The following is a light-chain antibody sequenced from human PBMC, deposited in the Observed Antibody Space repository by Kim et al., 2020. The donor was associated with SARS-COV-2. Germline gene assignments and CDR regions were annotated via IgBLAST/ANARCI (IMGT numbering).Light chain of an antibody. CDR1: QDISNY. CDR3: QQYDSLPLT. Sequence: DIQMTQSPSSLSASVGDRVTITCQASQDISNYLNWYQQKPGKAPKLLIYDASNLETGVPSRFSGSGSGTDFTFTISSLQPEDVATYSCQQYDSLPLTFGGGTKVDIK. V-gene: IGKV1-33*01. J-gene: IGKJ4*01. CDR2: DAS.